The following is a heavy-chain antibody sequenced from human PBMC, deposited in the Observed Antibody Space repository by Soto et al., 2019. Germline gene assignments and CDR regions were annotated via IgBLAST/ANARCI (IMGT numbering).Heavy chain of an antibody. J-gene: IGHJ4*02. D-gene: IGHD6-13*01. CDR1: DGSISSCCYS. V-gene: IGHV4-30-2*01. Sequence: SETPSLTFAVSDGSISSCCYSWSWIRQPPGKGLEWIGYIYHSGSTYYNPSLKSRVTISVDRSKNQFSLKLSSVTAADTAVYYCASSHAGAHITAAVHWGQGTLVTVSS. CDR2: IYHSGST. CDR3: ASSHAGAHITAAVH.